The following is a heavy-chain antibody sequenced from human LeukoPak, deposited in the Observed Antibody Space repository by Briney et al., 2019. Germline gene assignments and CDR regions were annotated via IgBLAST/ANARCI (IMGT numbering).Heavy chain of an antibody. CDR1: GFTFSSYG. J-gene: IGHJ3*02. CDR3: AREALEWSPPDI. Sequence: PGGTLRLSCTASGFTFSSYGMSWVRQAPGKGLDWVSAISGSGGSTYYADSVKGRFTISRDNSKNTLYLQMNNMRTEDTAVYYCAREALEWSPPDIWGQGTTVTVSS. V-gene: IGHV3-23*01. CDR2: ISGSGGST. D-gene: IGHD3-3*01.